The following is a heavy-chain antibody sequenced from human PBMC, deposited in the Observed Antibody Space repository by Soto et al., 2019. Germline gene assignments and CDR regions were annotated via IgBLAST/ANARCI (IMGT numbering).Heavy chain of an antibody. CDR3: AKGYWKNDDSSGSKDYFDY. CDR1: GFIFSNYG. Sequence: GGSLRLSCAASGFIFSNYGMHWVRQAPGKGLEWVAVISYDGSNEYCADSVKGRFTISRDNSRNTLYLQMNCLRAEDTAVYYCAKGYWKNDDSSGSKDYFDYWGQGPLVTVPS. J-gene: IGHJ4*02. D-gene: IGHD3-22*01. CDR2: ISYDGSNE. V-gene: IGHV3-30*18.